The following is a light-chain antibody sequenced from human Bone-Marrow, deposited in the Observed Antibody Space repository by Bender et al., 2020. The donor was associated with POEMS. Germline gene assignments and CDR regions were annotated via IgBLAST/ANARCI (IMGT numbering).Light chain of an antibody. CDR2: YDD. CDR3: SAWDDSLSGWV. CDR1: SSNIGSKF. V-gene: IGLV1-47*02. J-gene: IGLJ3*02. Sequence: QSVLTQPPSASGTPGQRVTISCSGGSSNIGSKFVYWYQQFPGAAPKVVIYYDDLLTPGVSDRFSASKSGTSASLAISELQSEDEALYYCSAWDDSLSGWVFGGGTKLTVL.